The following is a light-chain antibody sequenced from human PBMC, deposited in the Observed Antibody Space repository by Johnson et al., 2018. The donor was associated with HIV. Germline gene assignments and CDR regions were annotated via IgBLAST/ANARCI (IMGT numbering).Light chain of an antibody. CDR3: GTWDSSLNAYV. CDR1: SCDIGNNY. CDR2: DTI. Sequence: QSVLTQPPSVSAAPGQKVSISCSGNSCDIGNNYVSSHQQLPGTAPKLLIYDTIKRHSWIPDRFSGSKSGTSATLGITGLQTGDEADYYCGTWDSSLNAYVFGAATKVAVL. V-gene: IGLV1-51*01. J-gene: IGLJ1*01.